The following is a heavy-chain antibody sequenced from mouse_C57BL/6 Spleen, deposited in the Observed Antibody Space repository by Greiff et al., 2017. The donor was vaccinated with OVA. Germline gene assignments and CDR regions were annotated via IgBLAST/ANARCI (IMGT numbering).Heavy chain of an antibody. CDR2: IDPDSGGT. V-gene: IGHV1-62-3*01. CDR3: ASGVGYYCSLDY. CDR1: GYTFTSYW. Sequence: VQLQPPVAELVKPGASVKLSSKASGYTFTSYWMHWVKQRPGRGLEWIGRIDPDSGGTKYNEKFKSKATLTVDKPSSTASLLLSSLTSEDSAVFYCASGVGYYCSLDYWGQGTTLTVSS. D-gene: IGHD1-1*01. J-gene: IGHJ2*01.